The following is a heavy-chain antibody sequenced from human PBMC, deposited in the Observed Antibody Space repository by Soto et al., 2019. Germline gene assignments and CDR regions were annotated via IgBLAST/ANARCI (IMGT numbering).Heavy chain of an antibody. Sequence: ASETLSLTCTVSGGSISSYYWSWIRQPPGKGLEWIGYIYYSGSTNYNPSLKSRVTISVDTSKNQFSLKLSSVTAADTAVYYCARDKWLHYWGQGTLVTVSS. J-gene: IGHJ4*02. CDR1: GGSISSYY. V-gene: IGHV4-59*01. CDR2: IYYSGST. D-gene: IGHD5-12*01. CDR3: ARDKWLHY.